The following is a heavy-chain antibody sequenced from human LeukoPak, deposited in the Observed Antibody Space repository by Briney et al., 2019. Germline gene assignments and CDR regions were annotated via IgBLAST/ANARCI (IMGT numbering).Heavy chain of an antibody. Sequence: PSETLSLTCTVSGGSISSGSYYWSWIRQPAGKGLEWIGRIYTSGSTNYNPSLKSRVTISVDTSKNQFSLKLSSVTAADTAVYYCARGPQYYDFWSGARMFDYWGQGTLVTVSS. CDR3: ARGPQYYDFWSGARMFDY. CDR2: IYTSGST. D-gene: IGHD3-3*01. CDR1: GGSISSGSYY. V-gene: IGHV4-61*02. J-gene: IGHJ4*02.